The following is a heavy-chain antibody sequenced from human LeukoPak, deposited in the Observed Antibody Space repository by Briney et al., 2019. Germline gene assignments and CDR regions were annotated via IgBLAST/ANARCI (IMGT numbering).Heavy chain of an antibody. Sequence: ASVKVSCKASGYTFTSYGISWVRQAPGQGLERMGWISAYNGNTNYAQKLQGRVTMTADTSTSTAYMELRSLRSGDTAVYYCARESQWLALSIFDYWGQGTLVTVSS. CDR2: ISAYNGNT. J-gene: IGHJ4*02. CDR3: ARESQWLALSIFDY. CDR1: GYTFTSYG. D-gene: IGHD6-19*01. V-gene: IGHV1-18*01.